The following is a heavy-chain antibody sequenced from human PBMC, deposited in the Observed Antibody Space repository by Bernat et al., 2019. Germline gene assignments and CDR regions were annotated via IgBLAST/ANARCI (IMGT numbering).Heavy chain of an antibody. D-gene: IGHD4-17*01. Sequence: FDDYAMHWVRQAPGKVLEWVSGISWNSGSIGYADSVNVRFTISRDNAKNSLYLQMNSLRAEDTALYYWAKLHDYGDYVGAFD. CDR3: AKLHDYGDYVGAFD. J-gene: IGHJ3*02. V-gene: IGHV3-9*01. CDR1: FDDYA. CDR2: ISWNSGSI.